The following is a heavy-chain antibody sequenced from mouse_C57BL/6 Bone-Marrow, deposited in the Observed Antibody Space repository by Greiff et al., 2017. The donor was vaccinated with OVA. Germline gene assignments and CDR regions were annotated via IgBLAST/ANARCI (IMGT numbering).Heavy chain of an antibody. CDR3: TRDHGNYDY. CDR1: GFTFSSYA. Sequence: EVKVVESGEGLVKPGGSLKLSCAASGFTFSSYAMSWVRQTPEKRLEWVAYISSGGDYIYYADTVKGRFTISRDNARNTLYLQMSSLKSEDTAMYYCTRDHGNYDYWGQGTTLTVSS. CDR2: ISSGGDYI. J-gene: IGHJ2*01. V-gene: IGHV5-9-1*02. D-gene: IGHD2-1*01.